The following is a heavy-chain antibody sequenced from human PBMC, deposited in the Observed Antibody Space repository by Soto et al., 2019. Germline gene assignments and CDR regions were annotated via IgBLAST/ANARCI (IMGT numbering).Heavy chain of an antibody. D-gene: IGHD3-22*01. V-gene: IGHV1-69*01. Sequence: QVQLVQSGAEVRKPGSSVKVSCKASGGTFSRHAISWVRQAPGQGLEWMGGIIPIFGTANHAQKFQGRVTIIADESTSTVYMALSRLRSEDTAIYYCARGWGYDSTDYYYAYWGQGTLVIVSS. J-gene: IGHJ4*02. CDR3: ARGWGYDSTDYYYAY. CDR1: GGTFSRHA. CDR2: IIPIFGTA.